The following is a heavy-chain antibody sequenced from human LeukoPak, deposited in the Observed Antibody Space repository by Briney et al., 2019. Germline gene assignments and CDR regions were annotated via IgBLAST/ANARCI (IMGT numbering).Heavy chain of an antibody. D-gene: IGHD1-1*01. Sequence: ASVKVSFKASGYTFTSYYMHWVRPAPGQGLEWMGIINPSGGSTSYAQKFQGRVTITRAMSTSTVYMELSSLRSEDTAVYYCASLGTIRDYWGQGTLVTVSS. J-gene: IGHJ4*02. CDR2: INPSGGST. CDR1: GYTFTSYY. V-gene: IGHV1-46*01. CDR3: ASLGTIRDY.